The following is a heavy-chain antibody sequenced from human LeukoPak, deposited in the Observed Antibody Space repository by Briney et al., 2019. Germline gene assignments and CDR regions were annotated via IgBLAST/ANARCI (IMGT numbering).Heavy chain of an antibody. CDR3: ARDLEDYYFDY. V-gene: IGHV3-30-3*01. CDR1: GFTFSHHI. CDR2: ISSDGVNK. J-gene: IGHJ4*02. Sequence: GSLRLSCAASGFTFSHHIMHWVRQSPGKGLEWVAIISSDGVNKFYADSVKGRFTISRDNSKNMLYLQMNSLKFEDTSVYRCARDLEDYYFDYWGQGTLVTISS.